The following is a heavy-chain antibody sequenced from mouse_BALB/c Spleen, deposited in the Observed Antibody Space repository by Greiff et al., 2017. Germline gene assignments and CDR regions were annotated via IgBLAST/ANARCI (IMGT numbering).Heavy chain of an antibody. V-gene: IGHV1-9*01. CDR1: GYTFSSYW. D-gene: IGHD1-2*01. Sequence: VQLQQSGAELMKPGASVKISCKATGYTFSSYWIEWVKQRPGHGLEWIGEILPGSGSTNYNEKFKGKATFTADTSSNTAYMQLSSLTSEDSAVYYGARRPHYYGYYFDYWGQGTTLTVSS. J-gene: IGHJ2*01. CDR3: ARRPHYYGYYFDY. CDR2: ILPGSGST.